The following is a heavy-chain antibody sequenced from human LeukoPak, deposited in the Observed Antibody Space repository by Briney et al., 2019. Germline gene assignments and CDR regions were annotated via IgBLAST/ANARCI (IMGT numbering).Heavy chain of an antibody. D-gene: IGHD3-3*01. J-gene: IGHJ4*02. Sequence: ASVKVSCKASEYTFTSYDINWVRQAPGQGLEWMGIINPSGGSTSYAQKFQGRVTMTRDTSTSTVYMELSSPRSEDTAVYYCARDGGTYYDFWSGYYTSFDYWGQGTLVTVSS. V-gene: IGHV1-46*01. CDR3: ARDGGTYYDFWSGYYTSFDY. CDR1: EYTFTSYD. CDR2: INPSGGST.